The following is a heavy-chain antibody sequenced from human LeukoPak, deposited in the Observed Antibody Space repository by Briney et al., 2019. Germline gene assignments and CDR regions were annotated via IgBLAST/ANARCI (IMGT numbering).Heavy chain of an antibody. Sequence: PGGSLRLSCAASGLTFTTYAMTWVRQAPGRGLEWVATLTGSGTSTFYADSVKGRFTISRDISKNTLYLQMNSLRAEDTAVYFCAKARFGSGTYSAFDIWGQGTMVTVSS. CDR3: AKARFGSGTYSAFDI. CDR2: LTGSGTST. J-gene: IGHJ3*02. CDR1: GLTFTTYA. D-gene: IGHD3-10*01. V-gene: IGHV3-23*01.